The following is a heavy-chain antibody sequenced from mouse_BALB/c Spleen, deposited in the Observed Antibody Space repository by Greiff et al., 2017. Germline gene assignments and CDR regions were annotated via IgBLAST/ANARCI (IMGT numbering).Heavy chain of an antibody. CDR2: INSNGGST. J-gene: IGHJ4*01. CDR1: GFTFSSYG. D-gene: IGHD2-1*01. V-gene: IGHV5-6-3*01. CDR3: ARDGNYPYAMDY. Sequence: DVQLVESGGGLVQPGGSLKLSCAASGFTFSSYGMSWVRQTPDKRLELVATINSNGGSTYYPDSVKGRFTISRDNAKNTLYLQMSSLKSEDTAMYYCARDGNYPYAMDYWGQGTSVTVSS.